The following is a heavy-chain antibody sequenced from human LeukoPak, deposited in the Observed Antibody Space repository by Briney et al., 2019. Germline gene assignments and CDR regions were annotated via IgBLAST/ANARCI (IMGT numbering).Heavy chain of an antibody. D-gene: IGHD7-27*01. CDR3: ARAPNWGSYNWFDP. V-gene: IGHV4-31*03. CDR1: GGSISSGGYC. J-gene: IGHJ5*02. Sequence: PSETLSLTCTVSGGSISSGGYCWSWIRQHPGKGLEWIGYIYYSGSTYYNPSLKSRVTISVDTSKNQFSLKLSSVTAADTAVYYCARAPNWGSYNWFDPWGQGTLVTVSS. CDR2: IYYSGST.